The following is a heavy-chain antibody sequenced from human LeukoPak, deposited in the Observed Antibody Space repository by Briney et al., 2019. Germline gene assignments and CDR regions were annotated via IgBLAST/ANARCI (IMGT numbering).Heavy chain of an antibody. CDR1: GYTFTSYG. CDR2: ISAYNGNT. CDR3: ARDVSAMVRGVFPYFGY. V-gene: IGHV1-18*01. J-gene: IGHJ4*02. Sequence: ASVKVSCKASGYTFTSYGISWVRQAPGQGLEWMGWISAYNGNTNYAQKLQGRVTMTTDTSTSTAYMELRSLRSDDTAVYYCARDVSAMVRGVFPYFGYWGQGTLVTVSS. D-gene: IGHD3-10*01.